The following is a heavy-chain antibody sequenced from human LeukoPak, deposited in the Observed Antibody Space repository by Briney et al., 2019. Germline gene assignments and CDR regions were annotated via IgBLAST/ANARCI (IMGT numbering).Heavy chain of an antibody. V-gene: IGHV4-59*12. D-gene: IGHD3-3*01. CDR3: ARVHTISSQFNWFDP. CDR2: IYYTGST. CDR1: GGSISDYY. J-gene: IGHJ5*02. Sequence: SETLSLTCTVSGGSISDYYWNWLRQPPGKGLEWIGNIYYTGSTNYNPSLKSRVTMSVDTSKNQFSLKLSSVTAADTAVYYCARVHTISSQFNWFDPWGQGTLVTVSS.